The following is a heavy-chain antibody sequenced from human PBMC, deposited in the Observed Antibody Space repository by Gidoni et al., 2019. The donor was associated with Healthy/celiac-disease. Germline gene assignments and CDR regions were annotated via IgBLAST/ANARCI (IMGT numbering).Heavy chain of an antibody. V-gene: IGHV4-38-2*01. Sequence: QVQLQASGPGLVKPSETLSLTCAVSGYSLSSGYYWGWIRQPPGKGLEWSGSIYHSGSTYYNPYLKSRVTISVDTSKNQFSLKLSSVTAADTAVYYCARGRGDYDFWSGSHGGVFDPWGQGTLVTVSS. CDR3: ARGRGDYDFWSGSHGGVFDP. CDR2: IYHSGST. D-gene: IGHD3-3*01. CDR1: GYSLSSGYY. J-gene: IGHJ5*02.